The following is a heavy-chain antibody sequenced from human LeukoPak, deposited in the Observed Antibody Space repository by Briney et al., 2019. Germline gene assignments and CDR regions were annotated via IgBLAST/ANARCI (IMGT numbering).Heavy chain of an antibody. CDR1: GFPFSSYW. CDR3: TKDAPGDIDH. Sequence: GGSLRLSCSASGFPFSSYWMHWVRQAPGKGLVWVSRINSDGSSTNYADSVKGRFTISRDNAKNTLYLQMSSLRAEDTAVYYCTKDAPGDIDHWGQGTLVTVSS. J-gene: IGHJ4*02. V-gene: IGHV3-74*01. CDR2: INSDGSST. D-gene: IGHD3-10*01.